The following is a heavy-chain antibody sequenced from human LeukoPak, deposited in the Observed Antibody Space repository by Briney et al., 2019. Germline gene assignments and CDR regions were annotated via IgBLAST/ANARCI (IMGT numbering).Heavy chain of an antibody. J-gene: IGHJ6*02. CDR1: RFTFSTYA. V-gene: IGHV3-23*01. D-gene: IGHD3-10*01. CDR2: ISGSGGST. Sequence: PGGSLRLSCAASRFTFSTYAMSWVRQAPGKGLEWVSAISGSGGSTYYADSVKGRFTISRDNSRNTLYLQMNSLIAEDTAVYYCARDTTMVRGVMGYYYGMDVWGQGTTVTVSS. CDR3: ARDTTMVRGVMGYYYGMDV.